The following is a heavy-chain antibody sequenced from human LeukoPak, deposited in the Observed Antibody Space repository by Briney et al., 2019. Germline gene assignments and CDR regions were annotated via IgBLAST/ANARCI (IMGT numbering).Heavy chain of an antibody. CDR2: IRSKANSYAT. CDR1: GFTFSGSA. J-gene: IGHJ6*03. D-gene: IGHD2-2*02. V-gene: IGHV3-73*01. CDR3: TRLAIAPDYYYYMDV. Sequence: GGSLRLSCAASGFTFSGSAMHWVRQASGKGLEWVGRIRSKANSYATAYAASVKGRFTISRDDSKNTAYLQVNSLKTEDTAVYYCTRLAIAPDYYYYMDVWGKGTTVTVPS.